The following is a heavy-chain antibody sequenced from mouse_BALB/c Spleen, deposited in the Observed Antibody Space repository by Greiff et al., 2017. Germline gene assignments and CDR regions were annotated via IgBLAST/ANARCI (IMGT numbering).Heavy chain of an antibody. Sequence: EVQGVESGGGLVKPGGSLKLSCAASGFTFSDYYMYWVRQTPEKRLEWVATISDGGSYTYYPDSVTGRFTISRDNAKNNLYLQMSSLKSEDTAMYYCAREGPYWGQGTSVTVSS. CDR1: GFTFSDYY. J-gene: IGHJ4*01. CDR3: AREGPY. CDR2: ISDGGSYT. V-gene: IGHV5-4*02.